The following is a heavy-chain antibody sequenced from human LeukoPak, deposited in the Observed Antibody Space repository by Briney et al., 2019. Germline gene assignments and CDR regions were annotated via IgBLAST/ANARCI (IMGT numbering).Heavy chain of an antibody. CDR3: ARDFEQLPFDP. CDR2: TYYRSEWYN. Sequence: SQTLSLTCAISGDSVSSNSGTWNWIRQSPSRGLEWLGRTYYRSEWYNEYAVSVKSRVTINPDTSKNQFSLQLSSVTAADTAVYYCARDFEQLPFDPWGQGTLVTVSS. J-gene: IGHJ5*02. CDR1: GDSVSSNSGT. V-gene: IGHV6-1*01. D-gene: IGHD6-6*01.